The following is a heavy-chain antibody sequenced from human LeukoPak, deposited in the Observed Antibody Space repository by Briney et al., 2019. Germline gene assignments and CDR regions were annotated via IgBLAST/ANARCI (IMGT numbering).Heavy chain of an antibody. V-gene: IGHV4-39*07. Sequence: SETLSLTCTVSGGSISSGSYYWGWIRQPPGKGLEWIGSIYYSGSTYYNPSLKSRVTISVDTSKNQFSLKLSSVTAADTAVYYCAREYYDSSGYYYVGALYYYYYMDVWGKGTTVTVSS. CDR1: GGSISSGSYY. CDR2: IYYSGST. CDR3: AREYYDSSGYYYVGALYYYYYMDV. D-gene: IGHD3-22*01. J-gene: IGHJ6*03.